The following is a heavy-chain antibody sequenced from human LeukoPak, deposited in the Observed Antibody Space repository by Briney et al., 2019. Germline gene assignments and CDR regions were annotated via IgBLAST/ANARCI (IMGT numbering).Heavy chain of an antibody. CDR3: ARVRGVQLWSRILDY. CDR2: ISSSSSTI. Sequence: GGSLRLSCAASGFTFSSYSMNWVRQAPGKELEWVSFISSSSSTIYYADSVKGRFTISRDNSKNTLYLQMNSLRAEDTAVYYCARVRGVQLWSRILDYWGQGTLVTVSS. CDR1: GFTFSSYS. J-gene: IGHJ4*02. D-gene: IGHD5-18*01. V-gene: IGHV3-48*01.